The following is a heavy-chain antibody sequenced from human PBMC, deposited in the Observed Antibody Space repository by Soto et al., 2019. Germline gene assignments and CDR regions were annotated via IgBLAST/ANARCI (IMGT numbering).Heavy chain of an antibody. CDR1: GGSISSGGYY. J-gene: IGHJ4*02. Sequence: PSETLSLTCTVSGGSISSGGYYWSWIRQHPGKGLEWIGYIYYSGSTYYNPSLKSRVTISVDTSKNQFSLKLSSVTAADTAVYYCAREKLRWYTHFDYWGQGTLVTVSS. CDR2: IYYSGST. CDR3: AREKLRWYTHFDY. V-gene: IGHV4-31*03. D-gene: IGHD4-17*01.